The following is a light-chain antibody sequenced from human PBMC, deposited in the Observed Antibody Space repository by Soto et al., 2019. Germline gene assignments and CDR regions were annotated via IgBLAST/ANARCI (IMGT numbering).Light chain of an antibody. CDR2: PAS. J-gene: IGKJ1*01. CDR1: QSVGTY. Sequence: EIVMTQSPATLSVSPGERVTLSCRASQSVGTYLAWYQQKPGQAPRLLIYPASGRAAGIPVRFSGSGSGTEFTLTISSLQSEDFAIYYCQHYHNWPPTFGQGTRVDMK. CDR3: QHYHNWPPT. V-gene: IGKV3-15*01.